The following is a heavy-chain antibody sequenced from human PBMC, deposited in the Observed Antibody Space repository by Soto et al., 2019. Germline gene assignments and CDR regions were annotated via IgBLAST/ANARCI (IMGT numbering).Heavy chain of an antibody. V-gene: IGHV4-39*01. CDR3: ARNDYGDGFSY. J-gene: IGHJ4*02. CDR2: IFSTGTT. Sequence: QLQLQESGPGLVKPSETLSLTCTVSGDSISSSTYYWGWIRRPPGKGLEWIATIFSTGTTHYNPSLRSRVTISVDTSTNQVSLTVSSVTAADTAMYYCARNDYGDGFSYWGQGTLVTVSS. D-gene: IGHD4-17*01. CDR1: GDSISSSTYY.